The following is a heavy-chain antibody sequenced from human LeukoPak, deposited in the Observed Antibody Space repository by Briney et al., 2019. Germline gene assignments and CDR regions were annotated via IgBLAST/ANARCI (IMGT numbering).Heavy chain of an antibody. CDR2: IYYSGST. V-gene: IGHV4-59*08. CDR1: GGSISSYY. CDR3: ATPTHDGAFDI. J-gene: IGHJ3*02. Sequence: PSETLSLTCTVSGGSISSYYWSWIRQPPGKGLEWIGYIYYSGSTNYNPSLKGRVTISVDTSKNQFSLKLSSVTAADTAVYYCATPTHDGAFDIWGQGTMVTVSS. D-gene: IGHD1-1*01.